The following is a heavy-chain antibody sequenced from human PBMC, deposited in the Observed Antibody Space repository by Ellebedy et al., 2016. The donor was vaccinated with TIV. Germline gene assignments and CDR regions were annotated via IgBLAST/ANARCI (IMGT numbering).Heavy chain of an antibody. CDR2: IYYSGST. V-gene: IGHV4-59*12. J-gene: IGHJ6*02. Sequence: SETLSLXXTVSGGSISSYYWSWIRQPPGKGLEWIGYIYYSGSTNYNPSLKSRVTISVDTSKNQFSLKLSSVTAADTAVYYCAGARGSGSYANYYYYYGMDVWGQGTTVTVSS. D-gene: IGHD1-26*01. CDR3: AGARGSGSYANYYYYYGMDV. CDR1: GGSISSYY.